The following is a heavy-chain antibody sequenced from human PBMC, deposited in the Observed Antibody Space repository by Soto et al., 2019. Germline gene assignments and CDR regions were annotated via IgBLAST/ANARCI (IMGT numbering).Heavy chain of an antibody. V-gene: IGHV1-69*13. CDR2: IIPTFGTA. D-gene: IGHD3-22*01. CDR3: ARDYYDSSGYYSSFDY. Sequence: SVKVSCKASGGTFSSYAISWVRQAPGQGLEWMGGIIPTFGTANYAQKFQGRVTITADESTSTAYMELSSLRSEDTAVYYCARDYYDSSGYYSSFDYWGQGTLVTVSS. CDR1: GGTFSSYA. J-gene: IGHJ4*02.